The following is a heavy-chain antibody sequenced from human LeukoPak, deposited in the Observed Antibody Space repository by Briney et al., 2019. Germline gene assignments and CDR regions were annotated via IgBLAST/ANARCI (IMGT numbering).Heavy chain of an antibody. J-gene: IGHJ4*02. CDR3: AKGRGSGPSTLDHFDY. Sequence: PGGSLRLSCAASGFTFSSYAMSWVRQAPGKGLEWVSAISGSGGSTYYADSVKGRFTISRDNSKNTLYLQMNSLRAEDTAVYYCAKGRGSGPSTLDHFDYWGQGTLVTVSS. D-gene: IGHD6-19*01. V-gene: IGHV3-23*01. CDR1: GFTFSSYA. CDR2: ISGSGGST.